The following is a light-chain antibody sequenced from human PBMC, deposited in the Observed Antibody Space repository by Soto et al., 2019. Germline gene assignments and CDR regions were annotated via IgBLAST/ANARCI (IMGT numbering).Light chain of an antibody. CDR1: QTIVTY. J-gene: IGKJ2*01. CDR2: SAS. V-gene: IGKV1-39*01. CDR3: QQNFDSPPYT. Sequence: DIQMTQSPSSLSASLGDRVTITCRASQTIVTYLNWYKQRPGKAPSLLIYSASTLQNGVPSRFSGSVSVTDFVLTIDDLRPEDSATYYWQQNFDSPPYTFGQGTK.